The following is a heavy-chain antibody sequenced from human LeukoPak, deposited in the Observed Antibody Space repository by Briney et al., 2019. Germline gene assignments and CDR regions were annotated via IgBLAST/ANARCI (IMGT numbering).Heavy chain of an antibody. CDR1: GASISSSSYY. V-gene: IGHV4-39*07. CDR2: IYYSGST. J-gene: IGHJ4*02. D-gene: IGHD6-13*01. Sequence: PSETLSLTCRVSGASISSSSYYWGWIRQPPGKGLEWIGSIYYSGSTYYNPSLKSRVTISVDTSKNQFSLKLSSVTAADTAVYYCARVTGYVMEDYFDYWGQGTLVTVSS. CDR3: ARVTGYVMEDYFDY.